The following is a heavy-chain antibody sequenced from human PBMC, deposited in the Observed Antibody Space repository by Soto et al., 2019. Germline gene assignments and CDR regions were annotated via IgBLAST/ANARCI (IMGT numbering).Heavy chain of an antibody. V-gene: IGHV3-48*02. CDR3: ARALNYYDSRDVWNFDC. Sequence: EVQLVESGGGLVQPGGSLRLSCAASGCTFSRYSMNWVRQSPGKGLEWLAYISNTGSAIYYPDSVKGRFTISRDNAKNSLYLKMNSMRDEDTAVYYCARALNYYDSRDVWNFDCWRQGTLVTVSS. D-gene: IGHD3-22*01. J-gene: IGHJ4*02. CDR1: GCTFSRYS. CDR2: ISNTGSAI.